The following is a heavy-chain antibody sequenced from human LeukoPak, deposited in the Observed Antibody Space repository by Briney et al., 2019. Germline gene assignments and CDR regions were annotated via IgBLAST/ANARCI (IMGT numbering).Heavy chain of an antibody. CDR1: GFTFGDYL. Sequence: PGRSLRLSCTASGFTFGDYLMSWFRQAPGKGLEWIGFISGATTEYAASVKGRFTISRDDSTSIAYLQMDSLTTEDTVVYYCSRGSGWLSVYWGQGTLVTVSS. J-gene: IGHJ4*02. CDR2: ISGATT. D-gene: IGHD6-19*01. V-gene: IGHV3-49*03. CDR3: SRGSGWLSVY.